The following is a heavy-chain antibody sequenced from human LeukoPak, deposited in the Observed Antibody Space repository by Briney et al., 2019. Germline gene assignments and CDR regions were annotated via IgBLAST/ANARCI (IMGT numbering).Heavy chain of an antibody. CDR2: LCSDGST. V-gene: IGHV3-66*01. CDR1: GFTVSTNY. D-gene: IGHD3-10*01. Sequence: GGSLRLSCAASGFTVSTNYMNWVRQSPGKGREWVSVLCSDGSTYYPDSVKGRFTISRDNYKNTLSLQMNSLRAEDTAVYYCARDRATGFSDALDIWGQGTMVIVSS. CDR3: ARDRATGFSDALDI. J-gene: IGHJ3*02.